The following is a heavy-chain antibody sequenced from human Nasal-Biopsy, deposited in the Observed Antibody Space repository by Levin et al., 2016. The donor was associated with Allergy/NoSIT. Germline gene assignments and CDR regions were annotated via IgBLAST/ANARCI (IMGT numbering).Heavy chain of an antibody. CDR2: ISGVSTYR. CDR3: VKRSRVDEPLEDALDV. D-gene: IGHD1-1*01. J-gene: IGHJ6*02. V-gene: IGHV3-21*01. Sequence: GESLKISCVASGFSFSDYTMNWVRQAPGKGLEWVSSISGVSTYRNYADSLTGRFTVSRDNARNTLYLQMNDVRAGDSAVYYCVKRSRVDEPLEDALDVWGQGTTVTVSS. CDR1: GFSFSDYT.